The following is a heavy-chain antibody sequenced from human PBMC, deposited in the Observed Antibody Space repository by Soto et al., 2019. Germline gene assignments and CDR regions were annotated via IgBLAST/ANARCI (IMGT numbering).Heavy chain of an antibody. J-gene: IGHJ1*01. V-gene: IGHV4-59*01. CDR1: GTSISSYY. D-gene: IGHD6-25*01. CDR2: IHYSGTT. Sequence: PQTLRLTYTGSGTSISSYYWSWIRQPPGKGLEWIANIHYSGTTNYNPSLASRVTLSVDTSKNQFSLKMTSVTAADRAMFLCDGYHW. CDR3: DGYH.